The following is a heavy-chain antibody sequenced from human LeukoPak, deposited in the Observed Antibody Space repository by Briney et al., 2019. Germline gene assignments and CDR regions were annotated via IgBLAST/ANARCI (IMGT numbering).Heavy chain of an antibody. CDR1: GFPFSSYG. CDR2: ISYDGSNK. D-gene: IGHD3-9*01. Sequence: GGSLRLSCAASGFPFSSYGMHWVRQAPGKGLEWVAVISYDGSNKYYADSVKGRFTISRDNSKNTLYLQMNSLRAEDTAVYYCAKQGRDWLRDYYYYMDVWGKGTTVTISS. J-gene: IGHJ6*03. CDR3: AKQGRDWLRDYYYYMDV. V-gene: IGHV3-30*18.